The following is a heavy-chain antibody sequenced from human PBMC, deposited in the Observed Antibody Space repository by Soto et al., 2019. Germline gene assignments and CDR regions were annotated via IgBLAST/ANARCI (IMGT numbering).Heavy chain of an antibody. D-gene: IGHD3-9*01. CDR2: LCYSGNT. V-gene: IGHV4-59*11. CDR1: GCPITSHC. J-gene: IGHJ5*02. Sequence: SETLSLTWTVSGCPITSHCWSWIRQPPGRGLQWIGHLCYSGNTNYNPSLKSRVTISGDTSKNQFSLNLSSVTAADTAVYYCAREMGTWLLNAVLDPWGLGTLVTVSS. CDR3: AREMGTWLLNAVLDP.